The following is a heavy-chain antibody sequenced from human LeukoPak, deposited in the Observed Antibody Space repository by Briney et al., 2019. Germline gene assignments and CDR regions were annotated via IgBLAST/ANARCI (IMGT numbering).Heavy chain of an antibody. CDR1: GFTFSSYE. V-gene: IGHV3-48*03. CDR3: ARNLPGYCSGGSCYGLNY. D-gene: IGHD2-15*01. Sequence: PGGSLRLSCAASGFTFSSYEMNWVRQAPGKGLEWVSYISSSGSTIYYADSVKGRFTISRDNAKNSLYLQMNSLRAEDTAVYYCARNLPGYCSGGSCYGLNYWGQGTLVTVSS. CDR2: ISSSGSTI. J-gene: IGHJ4*02.